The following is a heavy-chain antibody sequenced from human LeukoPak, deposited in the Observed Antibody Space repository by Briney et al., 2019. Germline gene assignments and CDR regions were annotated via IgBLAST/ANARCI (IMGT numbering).Heavy chain of an antibody. CDR2: IYYSGST. Sequence: SETLSLTCTVSGGSISSGGYYWSWIRQHPGKGLEWIGYIYYSGSTYYNPSLKSRVTISVDTSKNQFSLKLSSVTAADTAVYYCARGHFWSGYFRELTHWYFDLWGRGTLVTVSS. CDR1: GGSISSGGYY. J-gene: IGHJ2*01. CDR3: ARGHFWSGYFRELTHWYFDL. V-gene: IGHV4-31*03. D-gene: IGHD3-3*02.